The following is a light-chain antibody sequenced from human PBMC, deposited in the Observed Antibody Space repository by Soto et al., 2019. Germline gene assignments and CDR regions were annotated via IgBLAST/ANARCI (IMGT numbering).Light chain of an antibody. CDR2: EHN. CDR1: SGGIASNY. J-gene: IGLJ2*01. V-gene: IGLV6-57*04. Sequence: NFMLTQPHSVSESPGETVTISCTRTSGGIASNYVQWYQQRPGSAPTIVIYEHNQRPSGVPDRFSGSKSGNTASLTISGLQAEDEADYYCCSYAASYTLVFGGGTKVTVL. CDR3: CSYAASYTLV.